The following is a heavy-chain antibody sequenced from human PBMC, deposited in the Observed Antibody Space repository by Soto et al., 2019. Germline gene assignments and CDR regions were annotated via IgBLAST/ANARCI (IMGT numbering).Heavy chain of an antibody. CDR2: INAGNGNT. J-gene: IGHJ4*02. CDR3: ARAPGFYGDFFDY. Sequence: ASVKVSCKASGYTFTSYAMQWVRQAPGQRLEWMGWINAGNGNTKYSQKFQGRFTISRDNAKNSLYLQMNSLRVEDTALYYCARAPGFYGDFFDYWGQGTLVTVSS. D-gene: IGHD4-17*01. CDR1: GYTFTSYA. V-gene: IGHV1-3*01.